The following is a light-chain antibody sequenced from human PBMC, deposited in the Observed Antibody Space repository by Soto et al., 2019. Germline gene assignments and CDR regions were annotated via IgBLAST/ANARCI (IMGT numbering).Light chain of an antibody. CDR1: QSISTF. J-gene: IGKJ2*01. V-gene: IGKV1-5*03. Sequence: DILMTQSPSALSASVGDRVTITCRASQSISTFLAWYQQKPGKAPNPLIYYASNLQSGVPSRFGGSGSGTEFSLTISTLQPDDFATYYCQQYNSYPYTFGQGTKLEIK. CDR2: YAS. CDR3: QQYNSYPYT.